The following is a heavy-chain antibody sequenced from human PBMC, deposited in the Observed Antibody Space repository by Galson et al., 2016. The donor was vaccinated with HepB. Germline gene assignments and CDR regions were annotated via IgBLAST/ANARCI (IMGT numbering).Heavy chain of an antibody. CDR3: ARVIGVAVTGAGYWFDP. CDR2: VYYSGST. J-gene: IGHJ5*02. V-gene: IGHV4-61*01. CDR1: GGSVSSSSYH. Sequence: TLSLTCTVSGGSVSSSSYHWSWIRQPPGKGLEWIGYVYYSGSTKNNPSLKSRVAISVDTSKNQFSLKLTSVTAADTAVYYCARVIGVAVTGAGYWFDPWGQGTLVTGSS. D-gene: IGHD6-19*01.